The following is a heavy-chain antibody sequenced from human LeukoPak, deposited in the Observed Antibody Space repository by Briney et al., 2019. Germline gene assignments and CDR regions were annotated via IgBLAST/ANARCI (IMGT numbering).Heavy chain of an antibody. V-gene: IGHV4-31*03. D-gene: IGHD2-8*01. CDR2: IYYSGST. J-gene: IGHJ5*02. CDR1: GGSISSGGYY. CDR3: ARYCTNGVCFPHNWFDP. Sequence: PSETLSLTCTVSGGSISSGGYYWSWIRQHPGKGLEWIGYIYYSGSTYYNPSLKSRVTISVDTSKNQFSLKLSSVTAADTAVYYCARYCTNGVCFPHNWFDPWGQGTLVTVSS.